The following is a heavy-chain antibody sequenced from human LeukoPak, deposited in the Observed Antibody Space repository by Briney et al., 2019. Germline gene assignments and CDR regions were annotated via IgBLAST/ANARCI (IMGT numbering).Heavy chain of an antibody. Sequence: GASVKVSCKASGYTFTSYGIAWVRQAPGQGLEWMGWISAYNGNTNYAQKVQGRVTMTRDTSTSTAYMELRSLRSDDTAVYYCARGIDSGSPPLGTFEIWGQGTMVTVSS. J-gene: IGHJ3*02. V-gene: IGHV1-18*01. CDR2: ISAYNGNT. CDR3: ARGIDSGSPPLGTFEI. D-gene: IGHD1-26*01. CDR1: GYTFTSYG.